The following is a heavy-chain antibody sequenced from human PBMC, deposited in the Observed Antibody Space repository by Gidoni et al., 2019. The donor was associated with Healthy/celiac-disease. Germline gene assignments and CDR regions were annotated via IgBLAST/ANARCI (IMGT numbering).Heavy chain of an antibody. CDR3: ARWYYDILTGYYSGYYFDY. Sequence: QLQLQESGPGLVKPSETLSLTCTVSGGSISSSSYYWGWIRQPPGKGLEWIGSIYYSGSTYYNPSLKSRVTISVDTSKNQFSLKLSSVTAADTAVYYCARWYYDILTGYYSGYYFDYWGQGTLVTVSS. CDR1: GGSISSSSYY. CDR2: IYYSGST. D-gene: IGHD3-9*01. J-gene: IGHJ4*02. V-gene: IGHV4-39*01.